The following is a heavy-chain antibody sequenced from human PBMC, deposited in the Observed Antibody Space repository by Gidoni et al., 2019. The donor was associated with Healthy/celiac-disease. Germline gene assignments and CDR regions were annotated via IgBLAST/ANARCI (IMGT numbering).Heavy chain of an antibody. J-gene: IGHJ4*02. V-gene: IGHV1-58*01. CDR1: GFTFTSSA. CDR2: IVVGSGNT. CDR3: AADKTTYYCSSTSCYTY. Sequence: QMQLVQSGPEVKKPGTSVKVSCKASGFTFTSSAVQWVRQARGQRLEWIGWIVVGSGNTNYAQKFQERVTITRDMSTSTAYMELSSLRSEDTAVYYCAADKTTYYCSSTSCYTYWGQGTLVTVSS. D-gene: IGHD2-2*01.